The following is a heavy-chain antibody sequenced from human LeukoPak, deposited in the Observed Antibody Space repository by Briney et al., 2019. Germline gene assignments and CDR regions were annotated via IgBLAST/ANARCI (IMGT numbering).Heavy chain of an antibody. CDR3: ARVRLTYYYYMDV. CDR1: GGTFSSYA. CDR2: IIPIFGTA. D-gene: IGHD1-1*01. V-gene: IGHV1-69*05. J-gene: IGHJ6*03. Sequence: ASVKVSCKASGGTFSSYAISWLRQAPGQGLEWMGRIIPIFGTANYPQKFQGRVTITTDESTSTAYMELSSLRSEDTAVYYCARVRLTYYYYMDVWGKGTTVTVSS.